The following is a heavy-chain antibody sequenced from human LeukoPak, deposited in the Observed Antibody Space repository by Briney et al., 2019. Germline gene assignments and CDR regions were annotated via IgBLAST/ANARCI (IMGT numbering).Heavy chain of an antibody. J-gene: IGHJ3*02. CDR3: ARHKYSSGWPPEGAFDI. CDR2: IYYSGST. CDR1: GGSISSTTYY. D-gene: IGHD6-19*01. V-gene: IGHV4-39*01. Sequence: SETLSLTCTVSGGSISSTTYYWGWIRQPPRKGLEWIASIYYSGSTYYNPSLKSRVTISVDTSKNLFSLKLSSVTAADTAVYYCARHKYSSGWPPEGAFDIWGQGTMVTVSS.